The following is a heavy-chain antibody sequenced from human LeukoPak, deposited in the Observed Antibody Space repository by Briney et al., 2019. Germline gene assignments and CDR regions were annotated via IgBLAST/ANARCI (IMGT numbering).Heavy chain of an antibody. CDR1: GFTFSDYY. CDR2: ISWDSSYT. J-gene: IGHJ4*02. V-gene: IGHV3-11*06. Sequence: GGSLRLSCAASGFTFSDYYMSWIRQAPGRGLEWVSYISWDSSYTSYADSVKGRFTISRDNAKNSLYLQMNSLRAEDTAVYYCARESGSSGYYYFDYWGQGTLVTVSS. D-gene: IGHD3-22*01. CDR3: ARESGSSGYYYFDY.